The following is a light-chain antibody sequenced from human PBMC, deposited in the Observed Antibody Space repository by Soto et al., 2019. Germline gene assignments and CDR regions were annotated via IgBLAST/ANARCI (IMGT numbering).Light chain of an antibody. CDR1: QSVSSSY. J-gene: IGKJ1*01. CDR3: QQYDSFSRT. Sequence: ELVLTHSPGTLGLSPGERATLSCRASQSVSSSYLAWYEQKPGQAPRLLIYGASSRATGIPSRFSGSGSGTEFTLTISSLQPDDSATYYCQQYDSFSRTFGPGTKVDIK. CDR2: GAS. V-gene: IGKV3-20*01.